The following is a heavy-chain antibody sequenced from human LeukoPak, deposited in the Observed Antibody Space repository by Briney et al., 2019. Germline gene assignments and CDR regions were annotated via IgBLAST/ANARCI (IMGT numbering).Heavy chain of an antibody. CDR1: GGSISSYY. CDR3: ASGGYTYNPPFDY. V-gene: IGHV4-4*07. J-gene: IGHJ4*02. D-gene: IGHD5-18*01. Sequence: SETLSLTCTVSGGSISSYYWSWIRQPAGKGLEWIGRMSGSGTTNYNPSLKSRVSMSVDTSKNQFSLKLTSVTAADTAVYYCASGGYTYNPPFDYWGQGTLVSVSS. CDR2: MSGSGTT.